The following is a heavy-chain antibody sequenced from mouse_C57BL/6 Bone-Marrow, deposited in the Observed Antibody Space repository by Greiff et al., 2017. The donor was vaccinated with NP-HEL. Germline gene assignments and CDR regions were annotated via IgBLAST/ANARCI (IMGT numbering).Heavy chain of an antibody. V-gene: IGHV1-72*01. D-gene: IGHD1-1*01. CDR3: ARYDYGSRGWYFDV. J-gene: IGHJ1*03. CDR1: GYTFTSYS. CDR2: IDPNSGGT. Sequence: QVQLQQPGADLVKPGASVKLSCKASGYTFTSYSMHWVQQTPGRGLEWIGRIDPNSGGTKFNEKFKTKATLTVDKPSSTAYMQLSSLTSEDSAVYYCARYDYGSRGWYFDVWGRGTTVTVSS.